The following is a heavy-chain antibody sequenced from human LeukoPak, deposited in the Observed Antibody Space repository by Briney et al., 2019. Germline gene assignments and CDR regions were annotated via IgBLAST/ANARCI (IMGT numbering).Heavy chain of an antibody. J-gene: IGHJ6*02. Sequence: GGSLRLSCAASGFTVSSNYMSWVRQAPGKGLEWVSVIYSGGSTYYPDSVTGQFPISRDNSQTPPYLQMNSLKAEDTAVYSWAGDEHSIDYYYGMYVCVQGTTVTVSS. CDR1: GFTVSSNY. V-gene: IGHV3-53*01. D-gene: IGHD2-21*01. CDR2: IYSGGST. CDR3: AGDEHSIDYYYGMYV.